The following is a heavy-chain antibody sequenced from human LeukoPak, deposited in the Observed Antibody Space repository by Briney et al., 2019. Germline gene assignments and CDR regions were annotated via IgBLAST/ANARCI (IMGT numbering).Heavy chain of an antibody. CDR3: ARWTFGGVIVRDY. CDR2: ISYDGSNK. J-gene: IGHJ4*02. Sequence: GRSLRLSCAASGFTFSSYAMHWVRQAPGKGLEWVAVISYDGSNKYYADSVKGRFTISRDNSKNTLYLQMNSLRAEDTAVYYCARWTFGGVIVRDYWGQGTLVTVSS. D-gene: IGHD3-16*02. V-gene: IGHV3-30-3*01. CDR1: GFTFSSYA.